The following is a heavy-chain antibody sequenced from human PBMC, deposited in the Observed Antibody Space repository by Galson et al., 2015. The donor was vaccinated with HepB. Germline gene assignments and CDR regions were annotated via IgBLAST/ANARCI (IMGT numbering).Heavy chain of an antibody. Sequence: SLRHSCAASGFTFSNSWMHWVRQTPGKGLVWVSRINTDGSSATYADSVKGRFTISRDNAKNTLYLQMNSLRAEDTAVYYCISSYWGAPNYWGQGTLVTVSS. J-gene: IGHJ4*02. CDR1: GFTFSNSW. CDR3: ISSYWGAPNY. D-gene: IGHD3-10*01. V-gene: IGHV3-74*01. CDR2: INTDGSSA.